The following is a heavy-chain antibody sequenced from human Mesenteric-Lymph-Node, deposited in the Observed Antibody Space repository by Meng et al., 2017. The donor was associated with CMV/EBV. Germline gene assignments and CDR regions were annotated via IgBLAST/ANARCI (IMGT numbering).Heavy chain of an antibody. CDR2: ISVYNGDT. D-gene: IGHD6-13*01. V-gene: IGHV1-18*01. J-gene: IGHJ6*02. CDR1: GYTFTSYG. Sequence: ASVKVSCKASGYTFTSYGISWVRQAPGQGLEWMGWISVYNGDTKYAQKVQGRVTMTTDTSTSTAYMELRSLRSDDAAAYYCARGQQLVTGPNYYYGMDVWGQGTTVTVSS. CDR3: ARGQQLVTGPNYYYGMDV.